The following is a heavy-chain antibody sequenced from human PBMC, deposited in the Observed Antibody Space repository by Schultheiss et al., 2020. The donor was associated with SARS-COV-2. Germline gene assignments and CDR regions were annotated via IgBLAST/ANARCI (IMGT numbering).Heavy chain of an antibody. CDR2: IKQDGSEK. V-gene: IGHV3-7*01. CDR1: GFTFSSYW. CDR3: AKGRSSGWYVFDY. D-gene: IGHD6-19*01. J-gene: IGHJ4*02. Sequence: GESLKISCAASGFTFSSYWMSWVRQAPGKGLEWVANIKQDGSEKYYADSVKGRFTISRDNSKNTLYLQMNSLRAEDTAVYYCAKGRSSGWYVFDYWGQGTLVTVSS.